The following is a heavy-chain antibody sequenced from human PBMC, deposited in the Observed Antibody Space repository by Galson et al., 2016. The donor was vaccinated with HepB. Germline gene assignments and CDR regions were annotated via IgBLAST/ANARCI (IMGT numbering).Heavy chain of an antibody. CDR1: GYRFFTYG. V-gene: IGHV1-18*04. CDR3: ARDVQFRFDY. Sequence: SVKVSCKASGYRFFTYGISWVRQAPGQGLEWLGWISANSGNTIYAQKFHDRVTMTRDTSASTVYMDLRSLRSDDTAVYYCARDVQFRFDYWGQGTLVTVSS. D-gene: IGHD4-11*01. J-gene: IGHJ4*02. CDR2: ISANSGNT.